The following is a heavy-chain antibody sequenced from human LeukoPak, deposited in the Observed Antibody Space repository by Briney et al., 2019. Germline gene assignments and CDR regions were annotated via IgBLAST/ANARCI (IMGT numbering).Heavy chain of an antibody. CDR3: AKGGGELGSGSLDY. Sequence: GGSLRLSCAASKFIFSDYGMHWVRQAPGKGLEWVAFIWYDGSDEYYADSVKGRFTISRDNSKNTLYLQMKSLTTEDTAVYYCAKGGGELGSGSLDYWGQGTLVTISS. CDR1: KFIFSDYG. CDR2: IWYDGSDE. D-gene: IGHD3-10*01. J-gene: IGHJ4*02. V-gene: IGHV3-30*02.